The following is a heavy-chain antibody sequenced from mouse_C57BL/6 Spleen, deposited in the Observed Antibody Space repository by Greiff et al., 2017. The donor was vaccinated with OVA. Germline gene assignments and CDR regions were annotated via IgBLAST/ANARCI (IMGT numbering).Heavy chain of an antibody. Sequence: QVQLQQSGPELVKPGASVKISCKASGYAFSSSWMNWVKQRPGKGLEWIGRIYPGDGDTNYNGKFKGKATLTADKSSSTAYMQLSSLTSEDSAVYFCARETTVVAYYYAMDYWGQGTSVTVS. CDR1: GYAFSSSW. CDR3: ARETTVVAYYYAMDY. J-gene: IGHJ4*01. D-gene: IGHD1-1*01. V-gene: IGHV1-82*01. CDR2: IYPGDGDT.